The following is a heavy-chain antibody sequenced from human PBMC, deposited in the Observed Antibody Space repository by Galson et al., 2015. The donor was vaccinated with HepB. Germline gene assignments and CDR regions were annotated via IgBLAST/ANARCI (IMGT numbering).Heavy chain of an antibody. CDR3: ARPGASPPGNWFDS. J-gene: IGHJ5*01. V-gene: IGHV1-3*01. CDR1: GYYSPSYA. CDR2: IIADNGKT. Sequence: SVKVSCKASGYYSPSYAIHWVRQAPGQRLEWMGWIIADNGKTEYSQNFQGRVSITRDTSASIVYMDLSSLSSEDTGLYYCARPGASPPGNWFDSWGQGTLVTVSS.